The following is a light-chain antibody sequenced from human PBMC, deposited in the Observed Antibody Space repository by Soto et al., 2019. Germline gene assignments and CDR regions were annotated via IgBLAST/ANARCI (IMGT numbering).Light chain of an antibody. CDR2: DVS. CDR3: LQHETYPRA. Sequence: IQMTQSLSSLSASVGDRVTITCRASQGSTHYLGRYQQKPGKAPKRLIFDVSTLQSGVPSRFSGSGPGREFTLTINNMQPEDFATYYCLQHETYPRAFGQGTKLEL. CDR1: QGSTHY. V-gene: IGKV1-17*02. J-gene: IGKJ2*01.